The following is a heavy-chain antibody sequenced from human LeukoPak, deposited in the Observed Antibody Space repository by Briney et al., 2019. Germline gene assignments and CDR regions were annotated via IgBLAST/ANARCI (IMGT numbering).Heavy chain of an antibody. CDR3: ARDRPYYYDSSGYYH. V-gene: IGHV1-18*01. Sequence: ASVKVSCKASGYTFTSYGISWVRQAPGQGLEWMGWISAYNGNTNYAQKLQGRVTMTTDTSTSTAYMELRSLRSDDTAVDYCARDRPYYYDSSGYYHWGQGTLVTVSS. D-gene: IGHD3-22*01. CDR2: ISAYNGNT. J-gene: IGHJ5*02. CDR1: GYTFTSYG.